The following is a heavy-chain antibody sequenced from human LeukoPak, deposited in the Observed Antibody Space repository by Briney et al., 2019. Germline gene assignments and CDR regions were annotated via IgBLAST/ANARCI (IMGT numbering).Heavy chain of an antibody. CDR3: ARVRSSGWLDY. CDR2: IYYSGST. D-gene: IGHD6-19*01. V-gene: IGHV4-59*01. Sequence: PSETLSLTCTVSGVSISSYYWSWIRQPPGKGLEWIGYIYYSGSTTYNPSLKSRVTISVDTSKNQFSLKLSSVTAADTAVYYCARVRSSGWLDYWGQGTLVTVSS. CDR1: GVSISSYY. J-gene: IGHJ4*02.